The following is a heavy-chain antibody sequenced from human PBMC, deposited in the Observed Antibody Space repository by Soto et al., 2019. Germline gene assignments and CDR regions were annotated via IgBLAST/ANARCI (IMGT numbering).Heavy chain of an antibody. CDR1: GFTFSSYS. CDR3: ACTTGTKEHAFDI. Sequence: EVQLVESGGGLVKPGGSLRLSCAASGFTFSSYSMNWVRQAPGKGLEWVSSISSSSSYIYYADSVKGRFTISRDNAKNSLYLQMNSLRAEDTAVYYCACTTGTKEHAFDIWGQGTMVTVSS. CDR2: ISSSSSYI. D-gene: IGHD1-1*01. J-gene: IGHJ3*02. V-gene: IGHV3-21*01.